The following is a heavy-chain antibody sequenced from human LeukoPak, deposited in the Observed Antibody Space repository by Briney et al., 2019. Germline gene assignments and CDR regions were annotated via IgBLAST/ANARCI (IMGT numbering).Heavy chain of an antibody. J-gene: IGHJ6*03. CDR3: ARDGGGYSPMWDYYYYYMDV. V-gene: IGHV3-66*02. D-gene: IGHD3-22*01. CDR2: IYSGGST. Sequence: VQPGGSLRLSCAASGFTVSSNYMSWVRQAPGKGLEWVSVIYSGGSTYYADSVKGRFTISRDNSKNTLYLQMNSLRAEDTAVYYCARDGGGYSPMWDYYYYYMDVWGKGTTVTVSS. CDR1: GFTVSSNY.